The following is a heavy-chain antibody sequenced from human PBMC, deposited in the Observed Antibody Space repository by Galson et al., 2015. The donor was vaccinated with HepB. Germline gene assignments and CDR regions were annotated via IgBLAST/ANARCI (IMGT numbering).Heavy chain of an antibody. CDR1: GYTFTSYG. J-gene: IGHJ4*02. V-gene: IGHV1-18*04. CDR3: ARVTNRKSRAYSGSNRDWEDY. D-gene: IGHD1-26*01. Sequence: SVKVSCKASGYTFTSYGISWVRQAPGQGLEWMGWISAYNGNTNYAQKLQGRVTMTTDTSTSTAYMELRSLRSDDTAVYYCARVTNRKSRAYSGSNRDWEDYWGQGTLVTVSS. CDR2: ISAYNGNT.